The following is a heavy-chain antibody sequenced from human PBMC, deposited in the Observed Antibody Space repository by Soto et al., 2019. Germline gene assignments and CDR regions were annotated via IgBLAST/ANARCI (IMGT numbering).Heavy chain of an antibody. CDR3: ARALYGGNSESGFGY. Sequence: LSLTCTVSGGSISSYYWSWIRQPPGKGLEWIGYIYYSGSTNYNPSLKSRVTISVDTSKNQFSLKLSSVTAADTAVYYCARALYGGNSESGFGYWGQGTLVTVSS. V-gene: IGHV4-59*01. J-gene: IGHJ4*02. CDR2: IYYSGST. D-gene: IGHD4-17*01. CDR1: GGSISSYY.